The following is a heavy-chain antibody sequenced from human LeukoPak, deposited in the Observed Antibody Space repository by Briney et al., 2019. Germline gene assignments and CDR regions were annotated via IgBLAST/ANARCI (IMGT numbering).Heavy chain of an antibody. J-gene: IGHJ4*02. CDR2: ISSSGNTI. D-gene: IGHD4-17*01. Sequence: GGSLRLSCAASGFTFSSYEFNWVRQVPGKGLEWVSYISSSGNTIYYADSVKGRFTVSRDNARNSLFLQMNGLRAEDTAIYYCARERIYGDYFDYWGQGALVTVSS. CDR1: GFTFSSYE. V-gene: IGHV3-48*03. CDR3: ARERIYGDYFDY.